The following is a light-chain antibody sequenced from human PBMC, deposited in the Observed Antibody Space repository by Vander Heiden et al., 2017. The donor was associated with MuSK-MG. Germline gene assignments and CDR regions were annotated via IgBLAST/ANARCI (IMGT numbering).Light chain of an antibody. CDR3: SSYTSSSTAYV. CDR1: GSGVGGDNY. Sequence: HSALPHPASVSGPPGPSTTISSPGTGSGVGGDNYVPWYQQHPGKAPKLMIYDVSNRPSGVPDRFSGSKSGNTASLTISGLQAEDEADYYCSSYTSSSTAYVFGTGTKVTVL. CDR2: DVS. V-gene: IGLV2-14*01. J-gene: IGLJ1*01.